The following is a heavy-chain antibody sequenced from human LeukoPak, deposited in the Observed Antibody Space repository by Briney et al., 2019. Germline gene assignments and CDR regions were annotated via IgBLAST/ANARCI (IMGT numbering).Heavy chain of an antibody. V-gene: IGHV3-23*01. CDR1: GFTFSSYA. J-gene: IGHJ4*02. Sequence: GGSLRLSCAASGFTFSSYAMSWVRQAPGKGLEWVSAISGSGGSTYYADSVKGRFTISRDNSENTLYLQMSGLRAEDTAIYYCAKGTGDTAYYFDFWGQGVPVTVSS. CDR3: AKGTGDTAYYFDF. D-gene: IGHD7-27*01. CDR2: ISGSGGST.